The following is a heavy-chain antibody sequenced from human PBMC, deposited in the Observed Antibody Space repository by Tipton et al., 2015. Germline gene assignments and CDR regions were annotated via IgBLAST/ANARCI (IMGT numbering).Heavy chain of an antibody. CDR3: ARDQYDYWSDYRGYPKQALKFGLDV. J-gene: IGHJ6*02. CDR2: VHNRGTT. Sequence: TLSLTCTVSGDSVNTKLYFWTWVRQSPGRGLEYLGYVHNRGTTNYNPSLKGRIGISLDKSQNQFSLKLDSVTTTDTATYYCARDQYDYWSDYRGYPKQALKFGLDVWGPGTTVTVS. V-gene: IGHV4-61*01. CDR1: GDSVNTKLYF. D-gene: IGHD3-3*01.